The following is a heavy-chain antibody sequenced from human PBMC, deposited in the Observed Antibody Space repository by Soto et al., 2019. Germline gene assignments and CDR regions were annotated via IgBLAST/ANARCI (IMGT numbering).Heavy chain of an antibody. V-gene: IGHV3-53*01. CDR3: TRDGRGLGRLSLFEY. J-gene: IGHJ4*02. D-gene: IGHD2-21*02. CDR1: GFNVNSDY. CDR2: IYSGETT. Sequence: GGSLRLSCAASGFNVNSDYMNWVRQTPGKGLEWVASIYSGETTYYADSVRGRFTISSDKSKNTLYFQLSSLRIEDTAVYYCTRDGRGLGRLSLFEYWGQGVLVTVS.